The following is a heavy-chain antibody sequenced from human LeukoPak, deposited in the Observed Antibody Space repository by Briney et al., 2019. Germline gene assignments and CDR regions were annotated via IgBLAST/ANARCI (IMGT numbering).Heavy chain of an antibody. Sequence: GGSLTLSCAASGFSFSSYSMNWVRQAPGKGLGWVSSISSSSSYIYYANSVKDRFTIFSDNAKNSLYLQMNSLSAEDTAVYYCAREGRHNWFDPWGQGTLVTVSS. CDR1: GFSFSSYS. CDR3: AREGRHNWFDP. CDR2: ISSSSSYI. V-gene: IGHV3-21*01. J-gene: IGHJ5*02.